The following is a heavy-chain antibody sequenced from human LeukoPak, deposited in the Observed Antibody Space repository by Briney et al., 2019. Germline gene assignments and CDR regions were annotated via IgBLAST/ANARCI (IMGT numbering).Heavy chain of an antibody. D-gene: IGHD6-13*01. CDR2: IYYSGST. J-gene: IGHJ4*02. CDR3: ARDRGIASGLDF. Sequence: SETLSLTCTVSGGSISNYYWSWIRQPPGKGLEWIGYIYYSGSTNYNPSLKRRVTISVDTSKTPFSLKLRSVPAADTAVYYCARDRGIASGLDFWGQGTLVTISS. V-gene: IGHV4-59*01. CDR1: GGSISNYY.